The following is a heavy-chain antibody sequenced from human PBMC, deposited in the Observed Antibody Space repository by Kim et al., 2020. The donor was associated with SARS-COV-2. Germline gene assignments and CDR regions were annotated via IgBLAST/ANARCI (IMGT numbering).Heavy chain of an antibody. CDR3: ARMESPGIAAAGTPFDY. Sequence: LKSGVTISVEPSKNQFSLKLSSVTAADTAVYYCARMESPGIAAAGTPFDYWGQGTLVTVSS. V-gene: IGHV4-59*01. D-gene: IGHD6-13*01. J-gene: IGHJ4*02.